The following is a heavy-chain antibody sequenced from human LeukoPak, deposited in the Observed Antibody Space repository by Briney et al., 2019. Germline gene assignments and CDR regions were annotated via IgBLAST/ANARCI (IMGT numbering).Heavy chain of an antibody. V-gene: IGHV3-21*01. CDR1: GFTLSNYD. Sequence: GGSLRLSCAASGFTLSNYDMNWVRQAPGKGLEWVSSISTSSRYIYYKDSVRGRFTISRDDAKNSLYLEMNSLRAEDTAVYYCARADCSSSTCYLRRSWFDPCGQGTLVTVSS. J-gene: IGHJ5*01. CDR2: ISTSSRYI. CDR3: ARADCSSSTCYLRRSWFDP. D-gene: IGHD2-2*01.